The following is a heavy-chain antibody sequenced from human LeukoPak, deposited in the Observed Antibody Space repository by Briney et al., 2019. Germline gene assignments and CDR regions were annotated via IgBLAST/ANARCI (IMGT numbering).Heavy chain of an antibody. CDR1: GGTSSNSA. V-gene: IGHV1-69*13. CDR2: IIPIFGTA. J-gene: IGHJ4*02. CDR3: ARGEVPPHYFDS. Sequence: SVKVSCKASGGTSSNSAISWVRQAPGQGLEWMGGIIPIFGTANYAQRFQGRVTITADESTTTAYMEVSSLRSEDTAVYYCARGEVPPHYFDSWGQGTLVTVSS.